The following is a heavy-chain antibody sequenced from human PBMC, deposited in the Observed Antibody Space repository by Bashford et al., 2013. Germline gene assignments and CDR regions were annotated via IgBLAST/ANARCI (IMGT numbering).Heavy chain of an antibody. CDR2: IYYSGST. V-gene: IGHV4-61*08. D-gene: IGHD6-13*01. Sequence: SETLSLTCTVSGDSINRGGYFWSWIRQHPVKGLEWIGYIYYSGSTNYNPSLKSRVTISVDTSKNQFSLQWSSLKASDTAMYYCARTDSSSWYLGGLWGQGTLVTVSS. J-gene: IGHJ4*02. CDR1: GDSINRGGYF. CDR3: ARTDSSSWYLGGL.